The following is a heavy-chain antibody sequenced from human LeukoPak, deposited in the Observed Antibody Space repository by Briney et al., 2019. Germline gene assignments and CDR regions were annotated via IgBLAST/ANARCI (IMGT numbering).Heavy chain of an antibody. CDR3: ARHSRSWNYYYYYMDV. J-gene: IGHJ6*03. Sequence: PSETLSLTCTVSGGSISSYYWSWIRQPPGKGLEWIGYIYYSGSTNYNPSLKSRVTISVDTSKNQFSLKLSSVTAADTAVYYCARHSRSWNYYYYYMDVWGEGTTVTVSS. D-gene: IGHD1-26*01. CDR2: IYYSGST. V-gene: IGHV4-59*08. CDR1: GGSISSYY.